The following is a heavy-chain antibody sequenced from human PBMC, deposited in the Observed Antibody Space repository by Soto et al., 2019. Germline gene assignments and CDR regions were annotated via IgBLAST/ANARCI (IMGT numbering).Heavy chain of an antibody. Sequence: PGGSLRLSCAASGFTFSSYWMSWVRQAPGKGLEWVANIKQDGSEKYYVDSVKGRFTISRDNAKNSLYLQMNSLRAEDTAVYYCARAGHYDYVWRSYRFFEYWGQGTLVTVSS. D-gene: IGHD3-16*02. CDR3: ARAGHYDYVWRSYRFFEY. J-gene: IGHJ4*02. V-gene: IGHV3-7*01. CDR2: IKQDGSEK. CDR1: GFTFSSYW.